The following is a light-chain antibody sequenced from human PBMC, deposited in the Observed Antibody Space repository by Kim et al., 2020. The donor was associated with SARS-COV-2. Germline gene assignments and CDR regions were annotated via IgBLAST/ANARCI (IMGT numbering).Light chain of an antibody. CDR1: SSDVGGYNY. Sequence: PGLSITISCTGTSSDVGGYNYVSWYQQHPGKAPKLIIYDVTERPSGVSNRFSGSKSGNTASLTISGLQVEDEADYYCNSYTITTWVFGGGTQLTVL. CDR2: DVT. J-gene: IGLJ3*02. V-gene: IGLV2-14*03. CDR3: NSYTITTWV.